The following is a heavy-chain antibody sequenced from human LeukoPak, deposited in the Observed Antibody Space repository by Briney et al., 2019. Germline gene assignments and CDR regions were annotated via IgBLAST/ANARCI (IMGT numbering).Heavy chain of an antibody. J-gene: IGHJ4*02. CDR1: GGTFSSYA. Sequence: SVKVSCKASGGTFSSYAISWGRQAPGQGLEWMGGIIPIFGAANYAQKFQGRVTITTDESTSTAYMELSSLRSEDTAVYYCARVDDSSAYSLFHYWGQGTLVTVSS. CDR2: IIPIFGAA. CDR3: ARVDDSSAYSLFHY. V-gene: IGHV1-69*05. D-gene: IGHD3-22*01.